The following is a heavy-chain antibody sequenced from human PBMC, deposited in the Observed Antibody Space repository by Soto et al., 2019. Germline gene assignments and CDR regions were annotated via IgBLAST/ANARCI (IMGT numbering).Heavy chain of an antibody. Sequence: PGGSLRLSCAASGFTFSNYAMNWVRQAPGKGLEWVSGISWNSGSIGYADSVKGRFTISRDNAKNSLYLQMNSLRAEDTALYYCAKDVGRLRYLYYFDYWGQGTLVTVSS. D-gene: IGHD3-9*01. V-gene: IGHV3-9*01. CDR1: GFTFSNYA. J-gene: IGHJ4*02. CDR2: ISWNSGSI. CDR3: AKDVGRLRYLYYFDY.